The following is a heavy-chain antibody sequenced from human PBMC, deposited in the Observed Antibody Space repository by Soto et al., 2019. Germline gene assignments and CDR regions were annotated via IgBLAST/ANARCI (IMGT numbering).Heavy chain of an antibody. CDR2: IIPIFGTA. V-gene: IGHV1-69*13. D-gene: IGHD5-18*01. J-gene: IGHJ6*02. Sequence: SVKVSCKASGGTFSSYAISWVGQARGQGLEWMGGIIPIFGTANYAQKFQGRVTITADESTSTAYMELSSLRSEDTAVYYCARERNTANYYYCYGMGFWGQGTTGTVSS. CDR1: GGTFSSYA. CDR3: ARERNTANYYYCYGMGF.